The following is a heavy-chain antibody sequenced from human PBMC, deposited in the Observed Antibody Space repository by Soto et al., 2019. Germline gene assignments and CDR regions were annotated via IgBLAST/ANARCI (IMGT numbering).Heavy chain of an antibody. Sequence: QVQLVQSGAEVQKPGSSVRVSCKPSGGTLSSYTFTWVRQAPGQGLEWMGRIIHILNITNYAQKFQGRVTIAAYKATSTASMELSSLRSDDSAIYYWARGVWLTGGGKKYYFYYMEGWGKGTTVTVSS. CDR1: GGTLSSYT. CDR3: ARGVWLTGGGKKYYFYYMEG. J-gene: IGHJ6*03. D-gene: IGHD6-19*01. V-gene: IGHV1-69*02. CDR2: IIHILNIT.